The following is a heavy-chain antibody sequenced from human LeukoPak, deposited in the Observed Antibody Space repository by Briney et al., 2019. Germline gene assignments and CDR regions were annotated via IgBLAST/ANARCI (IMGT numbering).Heavy chain of an antibody. Sequence: GGSLRLSCAASGFTFDDYAMHWVRQAPGKGLEWVSGISWNSGSIGYADSVKGRFTISRDNAKNSLYLQMNSLRAEDMALYYCAKDLSSSFDAFDIWGQGTMVTVSS. V-gene: IGHV3-9*03. CDR3: AKDLSSSFDAFDI. J-gene: IGHJ3*02. CDR2: ISWNSGSI. D-gene: IGHD6-13*01. CDR1: GFTFDDYA.